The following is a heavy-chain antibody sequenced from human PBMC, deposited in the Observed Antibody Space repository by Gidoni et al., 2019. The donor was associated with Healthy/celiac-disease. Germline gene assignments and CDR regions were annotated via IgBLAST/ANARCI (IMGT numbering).Heavy chain of an antibody. J-gene: IGHJ4*02. CDR3: ARVLKVGTSAVTPFDY. CDR1: GGSISSGGYY. V-gene: IGHV4-31*03. Sequence: QVQLQESGPGLVKPSQTLSLTCTVSGGSISSGGYYWSWIRQHPGKGLEWSGYIYYSGSTYYNPSLKSRVTISVDTSKNQFSLKLSSVTAADTAVYYCARVLKVGTSAVTPFDYWGQGTLVTVSS. CDR2: IYYSGST. D-gene: IGHD4-17*01.